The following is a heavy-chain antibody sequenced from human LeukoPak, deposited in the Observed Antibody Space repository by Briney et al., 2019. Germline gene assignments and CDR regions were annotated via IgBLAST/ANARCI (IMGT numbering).Heavy chain of an antibody. CDR3: AKDRRTDYRGAWY. CDR2: ISANGGST. J-gene: IGHJ4*02. V-gene: IGHV3-64D*09. D-gene: IGHD6-19*01. CDR1: GFTFSSYA. Sequence: GGSLRLSCSASGFTFSSYAMHWVRQAPGKGLECVSAISANGGSTYYADSVKGRFTISRDNSKNRLYLQMSSLRAEDTAVYYCAKDRRTDYRGAWYWGQGTLVSVSS.